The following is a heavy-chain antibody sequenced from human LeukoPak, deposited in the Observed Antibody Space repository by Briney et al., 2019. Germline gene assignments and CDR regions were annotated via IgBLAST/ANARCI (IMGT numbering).Heavy chain of an antibody. CDR3: ARGGRAGGRHMVATGEGYFDY. J-gene: IGHJ4*02. V-gene: IGHV1-69*05. CDR2: IIPIFGTA. CDR1: GGTFSSYA. D-gene: IGHD3-16*01. Sequence: SVKVSCKASGGTFSSYAISWVRQAPGQGLEWMGGIIPIFGTANYAQKFQGRVTITTDESTSTAYMELSSLRSEDTAVYYCARGGRAGGRHMVATGEGYFDYWGQGTLVTVSS.